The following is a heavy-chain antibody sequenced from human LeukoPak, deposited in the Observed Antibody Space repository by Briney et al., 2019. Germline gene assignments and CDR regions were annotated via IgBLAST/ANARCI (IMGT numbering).Heavy chain of an antibody. Sequence: GGSLRLSCAASGFTVSSNYMSWVRQAPGKGLEWVSVIYSGGSTYYADSVKGRFTISRDDSKNTLYLQMNSLRAEDTAVYYCARARLRFLGPSNYFDYWGQGTLVTVSS. V-gene: IGHV3-53*01. CDR2: IYSGGST. D-gene: IGHD3-3*01. CDR1: GFTVSSNY. CDR3: ARARLRFLGPSNYFDY. J-gene: IGHJ4*02.